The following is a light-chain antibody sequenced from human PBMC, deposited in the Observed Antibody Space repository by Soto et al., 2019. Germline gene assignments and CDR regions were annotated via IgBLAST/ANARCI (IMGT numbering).Light chain of an antibody. J-gene: IGKJ5*01. CDR3: QQYGSSPIT. CDR1: QSVSSSY. CDR2: GAS. V-gene: IGKV3-20*01. Sequence: EIGLTQSPGTLSLSPWEIATLSCRASQSVSSSYLAWYQQKPGQAPRLLIYGASSRATGTPDRFSGSGSGTDFTLTISRLEPEDFAVYYCQQYGSSPITLGQGTRLEIK.